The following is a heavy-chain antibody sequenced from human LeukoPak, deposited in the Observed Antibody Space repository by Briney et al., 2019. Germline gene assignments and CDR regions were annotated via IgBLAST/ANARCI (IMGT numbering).Heavy chain of an antibody. V-gene: IGHV3-21*04. Sequence: PGGSLRLSCAAPGFTFSSYGMHWVRQAPGKGLEWVSAISGSGTNTDYADSVKGRFTISRDDAQNSLYLQMNSLRAEDTAVYFCAGVSSTGYAVSSGLYYWGQGALVTVSS. J-gene: IGHJ4*02. CDR1: GFTFSSYG. CDR3: AGVSSTGYAVSSGLYY. CDR2: ISGSGTNT. D-gene: IGHD3-22*01.